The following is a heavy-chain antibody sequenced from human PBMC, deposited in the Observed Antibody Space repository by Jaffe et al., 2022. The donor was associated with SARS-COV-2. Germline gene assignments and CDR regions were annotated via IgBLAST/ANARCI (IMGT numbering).Heavy chain of an antibody. CDR1: GGSFSGYY. Sequence: QVQLQQWGAGLLKPSETLSLTCAVYGGSFSGYYWSWIRQPPGKGLEWIGEINHSGSTNYNPSLKSRVTISVDTSKNQFSLKLSSVTAADTAVYYCARGRGSGSSPPQGSKKPYYYYYMDVWGKGTTVTVSS. D-gene: IGHD3-10*01. V-gene: IGHV4-34*01. CDR2: INHSGST. J-gene: IGHJ6*03. CDR3: ARGRGSGSSPPQGSKKPYYYYYMDV.